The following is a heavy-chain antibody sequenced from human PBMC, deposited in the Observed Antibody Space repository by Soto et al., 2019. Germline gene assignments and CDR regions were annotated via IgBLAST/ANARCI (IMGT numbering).Heavy chain of an antibody. CDR3: ARDGSYCSGGSCYYYYYMDV. CDR1: GGSISSYY. Sequence: PSETLSLTCTVSGGSISSYYWSWIRQPPGKGLEWIGYIYYSGSTNYNPSLKSRVTISVDTSKNQFSLKLSSVTAADTAVYYCARDGSYCSGGSCYYYYYMDVWGKGTTVTVSS. J-gene: IGHJ6*03. CDR2: IYYSGST. V-gene: IGHV4-59*01. D-gene: IGHD2-15*01.